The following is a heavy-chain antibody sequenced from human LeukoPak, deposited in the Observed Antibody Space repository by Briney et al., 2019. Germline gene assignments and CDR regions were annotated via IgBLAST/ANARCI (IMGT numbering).Heavy chain of an antibody. D-gene: IGHD5-18*01. CDR1: GFTFSSYS. J-gene: IGHJ4*02. CDR3: ARGVTYSYGYAADY. Sequence: PGGSLRLSCAASGFTFSSYSMNWVRQAPGKGLEWVSSISSSSSYIYYADSVKGRFTISRDNAKNSLYLQMNSLRAEDTAVYYCARGVTYSYGYAADYWGQGTLVTVSS. CDR2: ISSSSSYI. V-gene: IGHV3-21*04.